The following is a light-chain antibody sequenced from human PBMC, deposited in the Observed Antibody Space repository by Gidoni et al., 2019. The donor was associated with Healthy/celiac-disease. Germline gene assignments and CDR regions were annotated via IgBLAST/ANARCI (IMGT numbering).Light chain of an antibody. Sequence: DIQMTQSPSTLSASVGDRVTITCRASQRISSWLAWYQQKPGKAPKLLIYKASSLESGVPSRFSGSGSGTEFTLTIRSLQPDDFATYYCQQYNSYSRTFGQGTKVEIK. CDR2: KAS. CDR3: QQYNSYSRT. V-gene: IGKV1-5*03. CDR1: QRISSW. J-gene: IGKJ1*01.